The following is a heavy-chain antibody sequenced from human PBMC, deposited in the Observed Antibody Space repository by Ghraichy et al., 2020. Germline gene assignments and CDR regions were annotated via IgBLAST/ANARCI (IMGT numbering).Heavy chain of an antibody. CDR3: ARDYHIKGGSGYGLKYYYYGMDV. Sequence: GGSLRLSCAASGFTFSSYEMNWVRQAPGKGLEWVSYISSSGSTIYYADSVKGRFTISRDNAKNSLYLQMNSLRAEDTAVYYCARDYHIKGGSGYGLKYYYYGMDVWGQGTTVTVSS. CDR1: GFTFSSYE. CDR2: ISSSGSTI. J-gene: IGHJ6*02. V-gene: IGHV3-48*03. D-gene: IGHD3-22*01.